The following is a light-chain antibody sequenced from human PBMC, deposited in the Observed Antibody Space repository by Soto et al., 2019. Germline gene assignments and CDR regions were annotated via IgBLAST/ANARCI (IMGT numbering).Light chain of an antibody. V-gene: IGKV3-20*01. CDR1: QSVSSSS. CDR2: GAS. CDR3: QQYGSSPLT. J-gene: IGKJ4*01. Sequence: EIVLTQSPGTLSLSPGERATLSCRASQSVSSSSLAWYQQKPGQAPRLLIYGASSRATGIPDRFSGSGSGTYFTRTISRLESEDFAVYYCQQYGSSPLTFGGGTKVEIK.